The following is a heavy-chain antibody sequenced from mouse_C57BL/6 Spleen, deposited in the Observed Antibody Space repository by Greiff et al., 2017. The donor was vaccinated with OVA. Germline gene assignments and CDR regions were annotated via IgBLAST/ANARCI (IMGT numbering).Heavy chain of an antibody. CDR1: GYTFTSHW. Sequence: QVQLQQPGAELVKPGASVKLSCKASGYTFTSHWMHWVKQRPGQGLEWIGMIHPNSGSTNYNEKFKSKATLTVDKSSSTAYMQLSSLTSEDSAVYYYAREGYDSSFDYWGQGTTLTVSS. J-gene: IGHJ2*01. CDR3: AREGYDSSFDY. CDR2: IHPNSGST. D-gene: IGHD2-2*01. V-gene: IGHV1-64*01.